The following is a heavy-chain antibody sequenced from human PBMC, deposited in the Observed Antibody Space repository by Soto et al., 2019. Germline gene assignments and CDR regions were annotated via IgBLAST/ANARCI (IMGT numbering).Heavy chain of an antibody. CDR1: GGSISSGGYY. D-gene: IGHD1-26*01. Sequence: SETLSLTCTVSGGSISSGGYYWSWIRQHPGKGLEWIGYIYYSGSTYYNPSLKSRVTISVDTSKNQFSLKLSSVTAADTAVYYCARAVGQYYYYYYYMDVWGKGTTVTVSS. CDR3: ARAVGQYYYYYYYMDV. J-gene: IGHJ6*03. CDR2: IYYSGST. V-gene: IGHV4-31*03.